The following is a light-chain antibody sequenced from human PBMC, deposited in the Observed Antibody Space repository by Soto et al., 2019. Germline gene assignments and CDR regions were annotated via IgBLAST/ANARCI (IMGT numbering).Light chain of an antibody. CDR2: AVA. CDR3: CSFAGGYTLDVV. Sequence: QSALTQPRSVSGSPGQSVTISCTGTSGDVGGYNYVSWYQHHPGKAPKLIIYAVAQRPSGVPDRFSGSKSGNTASLTISGLQAEDEADYYCCSFAGGYTLDVVFGGGTQLTVL. V-gene: IGLV2-11*01. J-gene: IGLJ2*01. CDR1: SGDVGGYNY.